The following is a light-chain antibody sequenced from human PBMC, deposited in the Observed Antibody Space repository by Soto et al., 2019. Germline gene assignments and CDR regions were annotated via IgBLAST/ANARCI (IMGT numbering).Light chain of an antibody. CDR1: HSVSSSY. V-gene: IGKV3-20*01. CDR2: GAS. J-gene: IGKJ3*01. CDR3: QQYGSSPPYT. Sequence: EIVLTQSPGTLSLSPGDRATLSCRASHSVSSSYLAWYQQKPGQAPRLLIYGASSRATGIPDRFSGSGSGTDFTLTISRLEPEVFAVYYCQQYGSSPPYTFGPGTKVDIK.